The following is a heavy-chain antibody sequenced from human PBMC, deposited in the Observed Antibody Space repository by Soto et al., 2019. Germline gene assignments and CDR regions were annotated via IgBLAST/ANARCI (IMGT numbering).Heavy chain of an antibody. CDR1: GGMFSTFG. CDR2: IIPILTTP. D-gene: IGHD6-13*01. CDR3: ATSVGIAATGEDGLDV. V-gene: IGHV1-69*01. J-gene: IGHJ6*02. Sequence: QVHLVQSGAEVKKTGSSVKVSCKASGGMFSTFGFSWVRQAPGQGPEWIGGIIPILTTPNYAERFQGRVTIVADELTTTVYMELSSLRSEDTAMYYCATSVGIAATGEDGLDVWGQGTSVTVSS.